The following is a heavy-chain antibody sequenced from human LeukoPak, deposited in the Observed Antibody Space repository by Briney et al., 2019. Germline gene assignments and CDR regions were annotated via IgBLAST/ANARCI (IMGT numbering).Heavy chain of an antibody. Sequence: ASVKVSCKASGYTFTGYYMHWVRQAPGQGLEWMGWINPNSGGTNYAQKFQGWVTMTRDTSISTAYMELSRLRSDDTAVYYCARGPTTLDFWGDPAYFDYWGQGTLVTVSS. D-gene: IGHD3-3*01. V-gene: IGHV1-2*04. CDR2: INPNSGGT. CDR3: ARGPTTLDFWGDPAYFDY. J-gene: IGHJ4*02. CDR1: GYTFTGYY.